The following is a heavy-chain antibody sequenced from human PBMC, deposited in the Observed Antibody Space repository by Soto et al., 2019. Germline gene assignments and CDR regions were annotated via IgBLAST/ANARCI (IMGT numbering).Heavy chain of an antibody. V-gene: IGHV3-21*01. Sequence: EVQLVESGGGLVKPGGSLRLSCAASGFTFSSYSMNWVRQAPGKGLEWVSSISSNTYYIYYADSVRGRFTISRDNAHNSLYLQMDSLRAEDTAVYYCASGVRDGYNRFDYWGQGTLVTVSS. CDR1: GFTFSSYS. CDR2: ISSNTYYI. J-gene: IGHJ4*02. D-gene: IGHD5-12*01. CDR3: ASGVRDGYNRFDY.